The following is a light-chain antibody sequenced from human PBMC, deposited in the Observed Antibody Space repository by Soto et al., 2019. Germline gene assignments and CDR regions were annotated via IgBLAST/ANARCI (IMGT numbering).Light chain of an antibody. CDR2: DAS. J-gene: IGKJ1*01. Sequence: DIQMTQSPSTLPASVGDRVTITCRASQSISSWLAWYQQKPGKAPNLLIYDASSLESGVPTRFSGGGSGTAFTLTISSLQPDDFPTYDCQQYNSYSWTFGQGGKVEIK. V-gene: IGKV1-5*01. CDR3: QQYNSYSWT. CDR1: QSISSW.